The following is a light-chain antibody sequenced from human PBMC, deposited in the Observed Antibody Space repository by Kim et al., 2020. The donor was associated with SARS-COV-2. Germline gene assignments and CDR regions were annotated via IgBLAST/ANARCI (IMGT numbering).Light chain of an antibody. J-gene: IGLJ2*01. CDR1: RSKSGAGND. Sequence: RDTVSGTGSRSKSGAGNDVHWYQQLQGTAPNHLIYGNSDRPSGVPDRFSGSKAGTSADLAITGLQAEDEADYYCQSYDSSLSGVVFGGGTQLAVL. CDR2: GNS. V-gene: IGLV1-40*01. CDR3: QSYDSSLSGVV.